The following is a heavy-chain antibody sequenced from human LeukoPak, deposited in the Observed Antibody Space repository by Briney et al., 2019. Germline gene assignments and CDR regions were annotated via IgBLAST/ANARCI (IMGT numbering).Heavy chain of an antibody. CDR2: ISGNGGST. CDR3: AKESPVFDY. Sequence: GGSLRLSCAASGFTFISYAMSWVRQAPGKGLEWVSVISGNGGSTHYADSAKGRFTISRDNSKNTLYLQMSSLRAEDTAVYYCAKESPVFDYWGQGTLVTVSS. V-gene: IGHV3-23*01. CDR1: GFTFISYA. J-gene: IGHJ4*02.